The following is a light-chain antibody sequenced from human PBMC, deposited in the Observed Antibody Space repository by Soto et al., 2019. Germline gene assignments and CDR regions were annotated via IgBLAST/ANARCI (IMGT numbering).Light chain of an antibody. V-gene: IGKV3-15*01. J-gene: IGKJ4*01. CDR3: QQYNNWAVT. CDR1: QSVSSN. CDR2: GAS. Sequence: EIVMTQSPATLSVSPGERATLSCRASQSVSSNLAWYQQKPGQAPGLLIYGASTRATGIPARFSGSGSGTEFTLTISSLQSEDFAVYYCQQYNNWAVTFGGGTKVEIK.